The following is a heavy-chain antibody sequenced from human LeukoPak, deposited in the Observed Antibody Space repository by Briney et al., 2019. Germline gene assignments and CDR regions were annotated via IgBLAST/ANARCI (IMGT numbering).Heavy chain of an antibody. CDR1: GGSISGDH. Sequence: PSETLSLTCTVSGGSISGDHWNRIRQPPGKGLEWIGYIYYSGNTNYNPSLKSRVTISVDTSKNQFSLKLNSVTAADTAVYYCARRNDFGIWGQGTMVTVSS. V-gene: IGHV4-59*08. CDR2: IYYSGNT. CDR3: ARRNDFGI. J-gene: IGHJ3*02.